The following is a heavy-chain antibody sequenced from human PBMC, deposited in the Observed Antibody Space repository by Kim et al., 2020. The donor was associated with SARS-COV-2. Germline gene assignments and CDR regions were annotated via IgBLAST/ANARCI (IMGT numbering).Heavy chain of an antibody. D-gene: IGHD1-1*01. CDR3: ARDAGVSGLFDY. CDR2: IGYYGAQI. J-gene: IGHJ4*02. V-gene: IGHV3-48*03. CDR1: EFSFASWA. Sequence: GGSLRLSCVGSEFSFASWAMSWVRQAPGKGLEWISYIGYYGAQIYYAEAVKGRFTISRDIAKNEVYLQMSSLRAEDTAVYYCARDAGVSGLFDYWGQGALVTVAS.